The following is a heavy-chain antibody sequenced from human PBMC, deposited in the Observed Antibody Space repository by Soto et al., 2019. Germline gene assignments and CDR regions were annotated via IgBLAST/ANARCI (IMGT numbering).Heavy chain of an antibody. CDR2: ISSSGSTI. J-gene: IGHJ6*02. D-gene: IGHD6-6*01. V-gene: IGHV3-48*03. CDR3: ARDSSSSQTYYYYGMDV. Sequence: QTVGSLRLSCAASGFTFSSYEMNWVRQAPGKGLEWVSYISSSGSTIYYADSVKGRFTISRDNAKNSLYLQMNSLRAEDTAVYYCARDSSSSQTYYYYGMDVWGQGTTVTVSS. CDR1: GFTFSSYE.